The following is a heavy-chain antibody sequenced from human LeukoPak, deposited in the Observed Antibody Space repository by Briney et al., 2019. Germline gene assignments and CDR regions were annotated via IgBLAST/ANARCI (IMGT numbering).Heavy chain of an antibody. CDR3: ARDLSGSKTYYADYYYYGMDV. CDR1: GFTFSSYG. J-gene: IGHJ6*02. D-gene: IGHD3-10*01. Sequence: PGGSLRLSCAASGFTFSSYGMHWVRQAPGKGLEWVAVIWYDGSKEYYGDSVKGRFTISRDNSKNTLYVQMNSLRAEDTAVYYCARDLSGSKTYYADYYYYGMDVWGQGTTVTVSS. CDR2: IWYDGSKE. V-gene: IGHV3-33*08.